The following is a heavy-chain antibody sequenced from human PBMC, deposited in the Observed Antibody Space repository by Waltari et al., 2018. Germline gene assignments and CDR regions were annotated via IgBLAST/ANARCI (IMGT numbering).Heavy chain of an antibody. CDR2: INHSGST. Sequence: GKGLEWIGEINHSGSTNYNPSLKSRVTISVDTSKNQFSLKLSSVTAADTAVYYCARGRSGYYGSGSFFDYWGQGTLVTVSS. D-gene: IGHD3-10*01. V-gene: IGHV4-34*01. CDR3: ARGRSGYYGSGSFFDY. J-gene: IGHJ4*02.